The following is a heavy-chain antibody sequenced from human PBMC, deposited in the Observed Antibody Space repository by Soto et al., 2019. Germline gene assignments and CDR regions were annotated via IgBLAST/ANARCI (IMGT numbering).Heavy chain of an antibody. V-gene: IGHV5-51*01. D-gene: IGHD4-17*01. Sequence: ETLSLTFTVSGYSFTSYWIGWVRQMPGKGLEWMGIIYPGDSDTRYSPSFQGQVTISADKSISTTYLQWSSLKASDTAMYYCARAPVTHPPPPYYHYGMDVWAQGTTVTVS. CDR1: GYSFTSYW. J-gene: IGHJ6*02. CDR2: IYPGDSDT. CDR3: ARAPVTHPPPPYYHYGMDV.